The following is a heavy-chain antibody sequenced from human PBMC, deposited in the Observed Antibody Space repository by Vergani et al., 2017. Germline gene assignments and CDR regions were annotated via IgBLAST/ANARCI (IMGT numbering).Heavy chain of an antibody. J-gene: IGHJ4*02. CDR2: IIPIFGTA. CDR3: ERGGSIAVAGTVSY. Sequence: QVQLVQSGAEVKKPGSSVKVSCKASGGTFSSYAISWVRQAPGQGLEWMGGIIPIFGTANYAQKFQGSVTITADEATSTAYMELSSLRAEDTAVYYCERGGSIAVAGTVSYWGQGTLVSVSS. CDR1: GGTFSSYA. V-gene: IGHV1-69*01. D-gene: IGHD6-19*01.